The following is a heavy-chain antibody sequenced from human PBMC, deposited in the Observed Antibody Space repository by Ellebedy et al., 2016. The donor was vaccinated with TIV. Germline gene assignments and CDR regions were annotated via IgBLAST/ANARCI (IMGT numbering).Heavy chain of an antibody. Sequence: GESLKISCKGSGYTFSNEWIGWVRQMPGKGLEWMGIIYPDDSDTRYSVSFQGQFTISADKSISTAYLQWSSLKASDTAMYFCARHRNYYGSGTYRAWFFDLWGRGTLVTVSS. V-gene: IGHV5-51*01. J-gene: IGHJ2*01. CDR1: GYTFSNEW. CDR3: ARHRNYYGSGTYRAWFFDL. D-gene: IGHD3-10*01. CDR2: IYPDDSDT.